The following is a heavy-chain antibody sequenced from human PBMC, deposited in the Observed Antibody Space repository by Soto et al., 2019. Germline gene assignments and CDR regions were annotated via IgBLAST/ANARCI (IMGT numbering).Heavy chain of an antibody. CDR3: ARGHSTDCSNGVCSFFYNQGGMDV. CDR1: GYSFTDYH. CDR2: INPKSGGT. Sequence: ASVKVSCKASGYSFTDYHIHWVRQAPGQGLEWLGRINPKSGGTSTAQKFQGWVTMTRDRSISTVYMELTRLRSDDTAVYFCARGHSTDCSNGVCSFFYNQGGMDVWGQGTTVTVSS. J-gene: IGHJ6*02. V-gene: IGHV1-2*04. D-gene: IGHD2-8*01.